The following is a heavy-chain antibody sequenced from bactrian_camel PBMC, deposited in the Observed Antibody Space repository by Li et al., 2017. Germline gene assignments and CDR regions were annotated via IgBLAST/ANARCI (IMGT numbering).Heavy chain of an antibody. CDR2: IASDGSV. J-gene: IGHJ7*01. Sequence: QVQLVESGGGSVQAGGSLRPSCVASDSTYSPNRMAWFRQAAGNEQQKGVAGIASDGSVEVYMDSVKGRFTISRDNAKNTVDLQMNSLKPEDSAVYYCVRDLEWARSREGMATWGKGTQVTVS. D-gene: IGHD1*01. V-gene: IGHV3S53*01. CDR1: DSTYSPNR.